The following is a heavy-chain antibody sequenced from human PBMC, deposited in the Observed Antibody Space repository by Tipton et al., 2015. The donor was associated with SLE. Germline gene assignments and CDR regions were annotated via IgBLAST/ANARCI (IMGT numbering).Heavy chain of an antibody. CDR2: INHSGST. CDR3: ARGGGSYYDY. D-gene: IGHD1-26*01. Sequence: TLSLTCTVSGGSIRSYYWSWIRQPPGKGLEWIGEINHSGSTNYNPSLKSRVTISVDTSKNQFSLRVRSVTAADTAVYYCARGGGSYYDYWGQGRLVTVSS. J-gene: IGHJ4*02. V-gene: IGHV4-34*01. CDR1: GGSIRSYY.